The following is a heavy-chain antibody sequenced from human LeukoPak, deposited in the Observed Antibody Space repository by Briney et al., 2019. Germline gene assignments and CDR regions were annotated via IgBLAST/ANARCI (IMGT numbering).Heavy chain of an antibody. J-gene: IGHJ2*01. CDR2: FYYGGST. CDR3: ARGRDNADWYFDL. V-gene: IGHV4-59*01. Sequence: ETLSLTCTVSGASISSYYWSWIRQPPGKGLEWIGYFYYGGSTDYNPSLKSRVTISIDTSRTQFSLKLSSVTAADTAVYYCARGRDNADWYFDLWGRGTLVTVSS. D-gene: IGHD1-14*01. CDR1: GASISSYY.